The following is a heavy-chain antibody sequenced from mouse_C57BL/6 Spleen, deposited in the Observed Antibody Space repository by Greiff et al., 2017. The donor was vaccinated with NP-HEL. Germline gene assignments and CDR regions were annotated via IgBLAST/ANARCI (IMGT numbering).Heavy chain of an antibody. CDR1: GFTFSSYA. V-gene: IGHV5-9-1*02. D-gene: IGHD1-1*01. J-gene: IGHJ4*01. CDR2: ISSGGDYI. Sequence: EVQRVESGEGLVKPGGSLKLSCAASGFTFSSYAMSWVRQTPEKRLEWVAYISSGGDYIYYADTVKGRFTISRDNARNTLYLQMSSLKSEDTAMYYCTRDRDYYGSSYDYYAMDYWGQGTSVTVSS. CDR3: TRDRDYYGSSYDYYAMDY.